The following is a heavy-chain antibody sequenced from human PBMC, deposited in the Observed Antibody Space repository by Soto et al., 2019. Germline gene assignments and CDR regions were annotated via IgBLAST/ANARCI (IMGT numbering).Heavy chain of an antibody. Sequence: DVQLVESGGSLIHRGGSLRLSCAVVGMTVSGKKYVAWVRQAPGKGLEWVSGVYDADGKYYADSVKGRFTTSRDSSKTIVYLEMNDLGPEDTAIYYCATWLQREHAYDVWGQGTTVTVSS. J-gene: IGHJ3*01. CDR2: VYDADGK. CDR1: GMTVSGKKY. CDR3: ATWLQREHAYDV. V-gene: IGHV3-53*01. D-gene: IGHD1-1*01.